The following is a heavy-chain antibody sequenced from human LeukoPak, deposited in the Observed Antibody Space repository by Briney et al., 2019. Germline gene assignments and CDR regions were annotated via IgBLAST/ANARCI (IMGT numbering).Heavy chain of an antibody. CDR3: VRDVRGSTNRFDP. Sequence: GGSLRLSCAASGFTLSSSSRHWVRQAPGKGLEWVAVICHDGSNKYYADSGEGRLTISRHISKNTLYLQMNSLRAEDTAMYYCVRDVRGSTNRFDPWGQGTLVTVSS. V-gene: IGHV3-33*01. D-gene: IGHD3-10*02. CDR2: ICHDGSNK. CDR1: GFTLSSSS. J-gene: IGHJ5*02.